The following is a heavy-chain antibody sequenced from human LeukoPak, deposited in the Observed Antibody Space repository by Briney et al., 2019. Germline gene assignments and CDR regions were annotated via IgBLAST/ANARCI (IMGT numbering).Heavy chain of an antibody. J-gene: IGHJ3*02. CDR3: AKRGYCRGGTCFSHDAFDI. D-gene: IGHD2-15*01. V-gene: IGHV3-23*01. Sequence: GGSLRLSCAASGFTFSGYGMTWVRQAPGKGLEWVSTVDHSGDTTFYADSVKGRFTISRDNSDNTVHLQMNSLRTNDTALYYCAKRGYCRGGTCFSHDAFDIWGQGTMVTVSS. CDR2: VDHSGDTT. CDR1: GFTFSGYG.